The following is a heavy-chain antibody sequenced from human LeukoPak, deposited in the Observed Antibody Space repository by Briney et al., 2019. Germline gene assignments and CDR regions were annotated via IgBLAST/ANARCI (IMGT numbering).Heavy chain of an antibody. V-gene: IGHV3-13*04. CDR2: IGTAGDT. CDR1: GFTFSSYD. D-gene: IGHD2-15*01. CDR3: ARATVGLDY. J-gene: IGHJ4*02. Sequence: GGSLRLSCAASGFTFSSYDMHWVRQGTGKGLEWVSTIGTAGDTYYSGSVKGRLTISRENAKNALYLQMNSLRAGDTAVYYCARATVGLDYWGQGTLVTVSS.